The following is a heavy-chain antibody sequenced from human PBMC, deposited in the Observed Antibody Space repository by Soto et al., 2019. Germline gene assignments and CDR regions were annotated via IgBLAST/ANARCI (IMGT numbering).Heavy chain of an antibody. CDR1: GYPVTAYY. D-gene: IGHD3-3*01. CDR3: ARGGGVGVAGSAAFDM. Sequence: QLHLVQSGAVVKKPGASVTVSCSASGYPVTAYYMHWVRQAPGRGLEWMGGINPATGAAKYTQTSRGRVPMPRERSTGAVFMELSGLISGDTGGFYLARGGGVGVAGSAAFDMWGQGTLVTVSS. CDR2: INPATGAA. V-gene: IGHV1-2*02. J-gene: IGHJ3*02.